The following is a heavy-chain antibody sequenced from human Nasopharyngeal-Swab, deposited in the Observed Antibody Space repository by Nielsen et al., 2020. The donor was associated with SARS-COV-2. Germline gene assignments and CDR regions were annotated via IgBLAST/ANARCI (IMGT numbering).Heavy chain of an antibody. Sequence: SETLSLTCTVSGGSISSYYWSWIRQPPGKGLEWIGYIYNSGSTNYNPSLKSRVTISVDTSKNQFSLKLRSVTAADTAVYYCTRGGGSWIQLWLSAFDIWGQGTMVTVSS. V-gene: IGHV4-59*13. CDR1: GGSISSYY. CDR2: IYNSGST. CDR3: TRGGGSWIQLWLSAFDI. J-gene: IGHJ3*02. D-gene: IGHD5-18*01.